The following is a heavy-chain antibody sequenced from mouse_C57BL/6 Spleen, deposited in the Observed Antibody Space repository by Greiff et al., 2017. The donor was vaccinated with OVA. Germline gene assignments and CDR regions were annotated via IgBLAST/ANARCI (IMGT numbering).Heavy chain of an antibody. J-gene: IGHJ4*01. CDR2: IYPGSGST. D-gene: IGHD2-5*01. CDR1: GYTFTSYW. CDR3: ARQSYYSNYEVLDY. V-gene: IGHV1-55*01. Sequence: VQLQQPGAELVKPGASVKMSCKASGYTFTSYWITWVKQRPGQGLEWIGDIYPGSGSTNYNEKFKSKATLTVDTSSSTAYMQLSSLTSEDSAVYYCARQSYYSNYEVLDYWGQGTSVTVSS.